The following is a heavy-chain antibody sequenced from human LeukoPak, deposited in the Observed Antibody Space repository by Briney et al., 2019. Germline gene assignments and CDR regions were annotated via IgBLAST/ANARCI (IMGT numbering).Heavy chain of an antibody. V-gene: IGHV4-39*07. D-gene: IGHD4-17*01. CDR2: IYYSRST. CDR3: AGYGPYNYVDY. CDR1: DDSMRSTSYY. Sequence: SETLSLTCSVSDDSMRSTSYYWGWVRQPPGKGLEWIGTIYYSRSTYFNPSLKSRVTISVDTSKNQFSLRLSSVTAAGTAMYYCAGYGPYNYVDYWGQGILVAVSS. J-gene: IGHJ4*02.